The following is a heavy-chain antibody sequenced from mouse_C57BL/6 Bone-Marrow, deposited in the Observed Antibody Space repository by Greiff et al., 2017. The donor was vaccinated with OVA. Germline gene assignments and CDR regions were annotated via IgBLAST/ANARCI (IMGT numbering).Heavy chain of an antibody. D-gene: IGHD2-2*01. Sequence: VKLVESGPGLVAPSQSLSITCTVSGFSLTSYAISWVRQPPGKGLEWLGVIWTGGGTNYNSALKSILSISKDNSKSQVFLKMNSLQTDDTARYYCARQDMVTTGYYYAMDYWGQGTSVTVSS. V-gene: IGHV2-9-1*01. CDR3: ARQDMVTTGYYYAMDY. CDR1: GFSLTSYA. CDR2: IWTGGGT. J-gene: IGHJ4*01.